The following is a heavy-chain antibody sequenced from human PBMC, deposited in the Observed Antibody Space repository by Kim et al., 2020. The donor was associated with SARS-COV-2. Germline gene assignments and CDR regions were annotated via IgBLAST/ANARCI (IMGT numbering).Heavy chain of an antibody. Sequence: KSYSTSLKTRLTISKDTSKNQVVLTMTNMDPVDTATYYCARGLDLGLATNWGQGTLVTVSS. CDR3: ARGLDLGLATN. V-gene: IGHV2-70*01. J-gene: IGHJ4*02. D-gene: IGHD1-1*01. CDR2: K.